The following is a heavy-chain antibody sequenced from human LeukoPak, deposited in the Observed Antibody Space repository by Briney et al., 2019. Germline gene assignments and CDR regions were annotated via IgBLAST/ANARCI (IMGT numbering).Heavy chain of an antibody. CDR1: GFSFSYSR. D-gene: IGHD1-26*01. J-gene: IGHJ4*01. CDR3: PSSTWATNSY. CDR2: IKRKIDGGTT. V-gene: IGHV3-15*05. Sequence: GGSLIPSRVASGFSFSYSRMSWVRQAPGKGLEWVGRIKRKIDGGTTDYAAPAKGRFSISRDDSKNTLYLQMNTLKIDDTAVYYCPSSTWATNSYWERAPLVTVSS.